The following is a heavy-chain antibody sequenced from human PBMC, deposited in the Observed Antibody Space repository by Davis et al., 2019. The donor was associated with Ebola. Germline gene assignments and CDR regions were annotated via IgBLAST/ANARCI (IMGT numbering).Heavy chain of an antibody. J-gene: IGHJ6*04. CDR3: AKSGLSFGVVKYHYGMDV. V-gene: IGHV3-21*01. CDR2: ISSDSDYI. Sequence: GGSLRLSCVASGFTFTTYSMSWVRQAPGKALEWVSSISSDSDYIYYADSAKGRFTISRDNARNSLFLQMDSLRAEDTAVYYCAKSGLSFGVVKYHYGMDVWGKGTTVTVSS. D-gene: IGHD3-3*01. CDR1: GFTFTTYS.